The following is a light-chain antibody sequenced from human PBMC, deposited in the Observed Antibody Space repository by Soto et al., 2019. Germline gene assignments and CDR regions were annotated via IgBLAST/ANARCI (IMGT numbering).Light chain of an antibody. V-gene: IGLV1-44*01. CDR3: AAWDDSLNGVV. J-gene: IGLJ2*01. Sequence: QSVLTQPPSASGTPGQRVTISCSGSSSNIGSNTVNWYQQLPGTAPKLLIYGNNQRPSGVPDRFSGSKSGTSASLAISGLQYEDEADYYCAAWDDSLNGVVFGGGTKLTVL. CDR2: GNN. CDR1: SSNIGSNT.